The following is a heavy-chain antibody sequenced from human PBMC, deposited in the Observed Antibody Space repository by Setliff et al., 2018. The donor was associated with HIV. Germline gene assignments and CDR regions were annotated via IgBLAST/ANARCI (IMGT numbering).Heavy chain of an antibody. D-gene: IGHD3-22*01. CDR2: IYYSGTT. Sequence: SETLFLTCTVSGGSTSRDSFYWGWFRQPPGEGLEWIGSIYYSGTTYYAPSLETRLTISVDTSTNQFSLKLTSVTAADTAMYFCAGDSGYPSNWFDPWGQGILVTVSS. V-gene: IGHV4-39*02. CDR3: AGDSGYPSNWFDP. J-gene: IGHJ5*02. CDR1: GGSTSRDSFY.